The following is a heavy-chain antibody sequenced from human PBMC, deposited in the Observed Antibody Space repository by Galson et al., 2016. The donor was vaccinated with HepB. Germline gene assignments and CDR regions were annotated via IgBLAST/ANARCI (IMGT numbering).Heavy chain of an antibody. CDR2: INPRGGST. D-gene: IGHD5-24*01. CDR1: GYTFASYY. Sequence: SVKVSCKASGYTFASYYMHWVRQAPGQGLEWMGTINPRGGSTGYAQKFQGRVTMTRDTSTSTVYMELSSLRSEDTAVYYCARDPGDGYNLPYDYWGQGTLVTVSS. CDR3: ARDPGDGYNLPYDY. J-gene: IGHJ4*02. V-gene: IGHV1-46*01.